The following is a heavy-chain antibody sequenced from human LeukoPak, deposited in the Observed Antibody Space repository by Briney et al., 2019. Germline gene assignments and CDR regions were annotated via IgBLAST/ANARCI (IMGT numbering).Heavy chain of an antibody. CDR1: GFIFSHHG. Sequence: PGGTLRLSCATSGFIFSHHGMNWVRQAPGKGLEWVSGIRAHAVTTYYADSVKGRFIISRDNSKNTVYLQMNSLSAEDAAVYYCVKDDGWVQYANWGQGTLVTVSS. CDR3: VKDDGWVQYAN. V-gene: IGHV3-23*01. J-gene: IGHJ4*02. CDR2: IRAHAVTT. D-gene: IGHD5-24*01.